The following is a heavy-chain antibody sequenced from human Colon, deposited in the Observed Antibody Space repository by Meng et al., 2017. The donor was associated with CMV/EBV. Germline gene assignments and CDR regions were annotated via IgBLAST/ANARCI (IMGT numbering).Heavy chain of an antibody. CDR3: ARDLDLIGGGSDYYPGPDL. V-gene: IGHV1-2*02. J-gene: IGHJ5*02. Sequence: ASVKVSCKASGYTFTDYYIHWVRQAPGQGLEWMGWINPKSGGTNSGRKFQGRVTMTRDTSISAAYMELSRLRPDDTALYYCARDLDLIGGGSDYYPGPDLWGQGTLVTVSS. D-gene: IGHD1-26*01. CDR1: GYTFTDYY. CDR2: INPKSGGT.